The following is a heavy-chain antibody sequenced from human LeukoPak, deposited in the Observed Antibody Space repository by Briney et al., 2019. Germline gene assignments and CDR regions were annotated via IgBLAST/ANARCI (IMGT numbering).Heavy chain of an antibody. V-gene: IGHV3-33*06. CDR3: AKAYSSSWLSYLDY. CDR1: GFTFSSYG. Sequence: GRSLRLSCAASGFTFSSYGMHWVRQAPGKGLEWVAVIWYDGSNKYYADSVKGRFTISRDNSKNTLYLQMNSLRAEDTAVYYCAKAYSSSWLSYLDYWGQGTLVTVSS. D-gene: IGHD6-13*01. J-gene: IGHJ4*02. CDR2: IWYDGSNK.